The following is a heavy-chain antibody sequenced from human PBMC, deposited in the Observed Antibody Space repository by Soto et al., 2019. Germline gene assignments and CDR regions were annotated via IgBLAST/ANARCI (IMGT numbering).Heavy chain of an antibody. D-gene: IGHD3-10*01. CDR1: GFTFSSYA. V-gene: IGHV3-23*01. CDR2: ISGSGGST. Sequence: GGSLRLSCAASGFTFSSYAMSWVRQAPGKGLEWVSAISGSGGSTYYADSVKGRFTISRDNSKNTLYLQMNSLRAEDTAVYYCAKEGYYGSGSYLGYFDYWGQGTLVTVSS. CDR3: AKEGYYGSGSYLGYFDY. J-gene: IGHJ4*02.